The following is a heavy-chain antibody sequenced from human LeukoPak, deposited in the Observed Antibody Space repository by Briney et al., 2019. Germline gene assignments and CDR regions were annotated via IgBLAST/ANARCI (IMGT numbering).Heavy chain of an antibody. CDR1: GGSFSGYY. CDR3: ARGIITMVRGVIITKGNWFDP. CDR2: INHSGST. V-gene: IGHV4-34*01. D-gene: IGHD3-10*01. J-gene: IGHJ5*02. Sequence: PSETLSLTCAVYGGSFSGYYWSWIRQPPGKGLEWIGEINHSGSTNYNPSLKSRVTISVDTSKNQFSLKLSSVTAADTAVYYCARGIITMVRGVIITKGNWFDPWGPGNLVTVSS.